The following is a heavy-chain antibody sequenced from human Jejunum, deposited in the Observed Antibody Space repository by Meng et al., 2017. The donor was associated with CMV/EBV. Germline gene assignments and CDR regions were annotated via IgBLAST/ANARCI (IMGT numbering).Heavy chain of an antibody. CDR1: GGSFRTHT. Sequence: QAHLEQLGSCVKRPGSSVEVACKTTGGSFRTHTVSWVRQAPGQWLEWMGGLIAVFDKTKAAPRFQDRVTFTADESTSTAYMELSSLTFDDTAVYFCARGRRNEPLFDYWGQGTLVTVSS. J-gene: IGHJ4*02. V-gene: IGHV1-69*13. CDR2: LIAVFDKT. D-gene: IGHD1-14*01. CDR3: ARGRRNEPLFDY.